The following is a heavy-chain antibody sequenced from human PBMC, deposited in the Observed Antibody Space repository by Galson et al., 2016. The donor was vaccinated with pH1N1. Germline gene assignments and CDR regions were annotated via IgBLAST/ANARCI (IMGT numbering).Heavy chain of an antibody. Sequence: SLRLSCAASGFTFNKYGMHWVRQAPGKGLEWVAVIWYDGSHKYYVDSVKGRFSISRDNSKNTLYLQMNSLRVEDTAVYYCATDRVGRAAGIEYWGQGTLVTVSS. V-gene: IGHV3-33*08. CDR3: ATDRVGRAAGIEY. CDR1: GFTFNKYG. D-gene: IGHD6-13*01. CDR2: IWYDGSHK. J-gene: IGHJ4*02.